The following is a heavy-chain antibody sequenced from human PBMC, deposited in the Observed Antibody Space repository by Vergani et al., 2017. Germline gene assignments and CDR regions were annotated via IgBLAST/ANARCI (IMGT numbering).Heavy chain of an antibody. CDR1: GYTFTSYA. V-gene: IGHV7-4-1*02. CDR3: ARAPLGSERYDFWSGYRYYYYYYMDV. Sequence: QVQLVQSGAEVKKPGASVKVSCKASGYTFTSYAMNWVRQAPGQGLEWMGWINTNTGNPTYAQGFTGRFVFSLDTSVSTAYLQISSLKAEDTAVYYCARAPLGSERYDFWSGYRYYYYYYMDVWGKGTTVTVSS. CDR2: INTNTGNP. D-gene: IGHD3-3*01. J-gene: IGHJ6*03.